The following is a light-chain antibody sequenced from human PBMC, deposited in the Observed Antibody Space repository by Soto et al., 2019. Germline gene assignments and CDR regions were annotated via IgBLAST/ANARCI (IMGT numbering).Light chain of an antibody. CDR2: SFN. J-gene: IGLJ1*01. Sequence: QSVLTQPPSVSGAPGQTVTISCTGSRSNIGAGYDIHWYQFLPGTAPKLLLYSFNKRLSGIPDRFSGSKSGTSASLAITGLQPEDEADYYCQSYDDSLSGSGVFGTGTKVTVL. CDR1: RSNIGAGYD. V-gene: IGLV1-40*01. CDR3: QSYDDSLSGSGV.